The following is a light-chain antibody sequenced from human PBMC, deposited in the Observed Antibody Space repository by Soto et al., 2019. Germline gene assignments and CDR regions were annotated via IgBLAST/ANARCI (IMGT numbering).Light chain of an antibody. V-gene: IGKV3-11*01. J-gene: IGKJ2*01. CDR1: QSVNSF. CDR3: QQRDNWPT. CDR2: DAS. Sequence: EIVLTQSPATLSLSPGERATLSCRASQSVNSFLAWYQQKPGQAPRLLIYDASNRATGIPARFSGGGSGTDFTLTISSVAPEDFAVYYCQQRDNWPTFGQGTKLESK.